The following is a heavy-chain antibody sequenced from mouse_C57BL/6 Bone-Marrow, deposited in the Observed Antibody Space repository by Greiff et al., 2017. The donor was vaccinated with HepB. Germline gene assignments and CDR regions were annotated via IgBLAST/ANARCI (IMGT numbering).Heavy chain of an antibody. D-gene: IGHD2-4*01. J-gene: IGHJ2*01. CDR1: GFSLTSYA. Sequence: VKLKESGPGLVAPSQSLSITCTVSGFSLTSYAISWVRQPPGKGLEWLGVIWTGGGTNYNSALKSRLSISKDNSKSQVFLKMNSLQTDDTARYYCARNREDYDEGDFDYWGQGTTLTVSS. V-gene: IGHV2-9-1*01. CDR3: ARNREDYDEGDFDY. CDR2: IWTGGGT.